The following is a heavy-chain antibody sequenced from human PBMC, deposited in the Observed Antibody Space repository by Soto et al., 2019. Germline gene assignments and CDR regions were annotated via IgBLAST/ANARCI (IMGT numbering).Heavy chain of an antibody. CDR1: GFTFRNYG. V-gene: IGHV3-30*18. CDR2: ISHDGSDK. D-gene: IGHD6-6*01. Sequence: QVQLVESGGGVVRPGRSLRLTCAASGFTFRNYGMHWVRQAPGKGLEWVAVISHDGSDKYYADSMKGRYIISRDNSENTLFLNMNSLKPEDTAVYYSAKENQHLVHDYWRPGTLVTVSS. CDR3: AKENQHLVHDY. J-gene: IGHJ4*02.